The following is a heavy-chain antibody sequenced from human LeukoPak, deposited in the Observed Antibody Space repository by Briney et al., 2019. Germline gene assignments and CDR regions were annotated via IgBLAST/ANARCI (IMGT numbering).Heavy chain of an antibody. Sequence: ASVKVSCKASGYTFTSYGISWVRQAPGQGLEWMGRINPNSGGTNYAQKFQGRVTMTRDTSISTAYMELSRLRSDDTAVYYCARSVGPTDYWGQGTLVTVSS. CDR2: INPNSGGT. J-gene: IGHJ4*02. V-gene: IGHV1-2*06. D-gene: IGHD1-26*01. CDR1: GYTFTSYG. CDR3: ARSVGPTDY.